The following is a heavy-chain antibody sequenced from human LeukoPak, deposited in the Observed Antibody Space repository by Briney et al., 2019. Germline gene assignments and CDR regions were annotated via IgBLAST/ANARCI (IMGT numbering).Heavy chain of an antibody. Sequence: SSETLSLTCTVSGVSISSGGYYWGWIRQHRGKGLEWIGYIYYSGSTYYNPSLKSRFTISVDTSKNQFSLKLSSVTAADTAVYYCARLNDSSGLDAFDIWGQGTMVTVSS. J-gene: IGHJ3*02. CDR2: IYYSGST. CDR3: ARLNDSSGLDAFDI. V-gene: IGHV4-31*03. D-gene: IGHD3-22*01. CDR1: GVSISSGGYY.